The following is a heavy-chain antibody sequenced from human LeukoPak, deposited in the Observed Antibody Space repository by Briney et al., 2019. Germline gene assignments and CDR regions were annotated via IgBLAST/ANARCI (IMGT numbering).Heavy chain of an antibody. CDR2: IYHSGST. V-gene: IGHV4-4*02. Sequence: SETLSLTCAVSGGSISSSNWWSWVRQPPGKGLEWIGEIYHSGSTNYNPSLKSRVTISVDKSKNQFSLKLSSVTAADTAVYYCARMDYYDSSGYYYLDAFDIWGQGTMVTVSS. J-gene: IGHJ3*02. CDR3: ARMDYYDSSGYYYLDAFDI. CDR1: GGSISSSNW. D-gene: IGHD3-22*01.